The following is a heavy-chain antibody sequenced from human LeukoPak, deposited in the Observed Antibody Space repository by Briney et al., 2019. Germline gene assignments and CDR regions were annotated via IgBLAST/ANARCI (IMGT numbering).Heavy chain of an antibody. Sequence: SGTLSLTCAVSGGSISSSNWWSWVRQPAGKGLEWIGEIYHSGSTNYNPSLKSRVTISVDKSKNQFSLKLSSVTAADTAVYYCARSNGDYDILTGYLDWGQGTLVTVSS. J-gene: IGHJ4*02. CDR2: IYHSGST. V-gene: IGHV4-4*02. CDR3: ARSNGDYDILTGYLD. D-gene: IGHD3-9*01. CDR1: GGSISSSNW.